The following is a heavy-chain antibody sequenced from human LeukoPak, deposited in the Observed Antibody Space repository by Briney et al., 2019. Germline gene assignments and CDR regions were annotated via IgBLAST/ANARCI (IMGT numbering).Heavy chain of an antibody. V-gene: IGHV3-23*01. CDR2: ISGSGGNT. J-gene: IGHJ4*02. CDR3: AKVPTSYYFDY. Sequence: GGSLRLSCAASGFTFSSYAMSCVRQAPGKGPEWVSAISGSGGNTYYADSVKGRFTISRDNSKNTVYLQMNSLRAEDTAVYYCAKVPTSYYFDYWGQGTLVTVSS. CDR1: GFTFSSYA.